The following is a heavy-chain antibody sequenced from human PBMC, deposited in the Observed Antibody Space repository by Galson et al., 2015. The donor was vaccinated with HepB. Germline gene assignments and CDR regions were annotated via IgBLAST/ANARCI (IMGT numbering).Heavy chain of an antibody. V-gene: IGHV4-39*07. J-gene: IGHJ4*02. CDR3: ARVTTTVTSGWGFFDY. D-gene: IGHD4-17*01. CDR2: IYYSGST. Sequence: LSLTCTVSGGSISSSSYYWGWIRQPPGKGLEWIGSIYYSGSTYYNPSLKSRVTISVDTSKNQFSLKLSSVTAADTAVYYCARVTTTVTSGWGFFDYWGQGTLVTVSS. CDR1: GGSISSSSYY.